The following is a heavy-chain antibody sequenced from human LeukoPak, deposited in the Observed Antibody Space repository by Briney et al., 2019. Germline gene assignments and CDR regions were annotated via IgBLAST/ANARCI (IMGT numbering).Heavy chain of an antibody. CDR3: ARDHCSSSSCYTYYGMEL. J-gene: IGHJ6*02. Sequence: PGGSLRLSCVASGFTFSSYWMHWVRQVPGKGLVWASRIKSDGSSTSYAGSVKGRFTISRDNAKNTLYLQMNSLRGEDTAVYYCARDHCSSSSCYTYYGMELWGQGTTVTVSS. V-gene: IGHV3-74*01. CDR1: GFTFSSYW. CDR2: IKSDGSST. D-gene: IGHD2-2*02.